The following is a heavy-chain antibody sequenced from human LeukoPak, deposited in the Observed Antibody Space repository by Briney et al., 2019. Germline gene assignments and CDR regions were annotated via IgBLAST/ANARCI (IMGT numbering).Heavy chain of an antibody. V-gene: IGHV3-11*01. CDR2: ISSSGSTI. J-gene: IGHJ6*03. CDR3: ARDHPLRETTVAYYYYMDV. CDR1: GFTFSDYY. D-gene: IGHD4-11*01. Sequence: GGSLRLSCAASGFTFSDYYMSWIRQAPGKGLEWVSYISSSGSTIYYADSVKGRFTISRDNAKNSLYLQMNSLRAEDTAVYYCARDHPLRETTVAYYYYMDVWGKGTTVTVSS.